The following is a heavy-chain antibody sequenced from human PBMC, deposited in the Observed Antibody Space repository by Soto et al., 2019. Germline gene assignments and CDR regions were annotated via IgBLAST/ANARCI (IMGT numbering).Heavy chain of an antibody. CDR2: IYSGGGT. J-gene: IGHJ4*02. CDR1: GLTASTTP. CDR3: ARDGSGY. V-gene: IGHV3-66*01. Sequence: EVQLVESGGGLVQPGGSRRLPCAASGLTASTTPMSWVRQAPGKGLEWVSVIYSGGGTHYADSVKGRFTISRDKSKNTVYLQMNNLRAEDTAVYYCARDGSGYWGQGTLVTVSS.